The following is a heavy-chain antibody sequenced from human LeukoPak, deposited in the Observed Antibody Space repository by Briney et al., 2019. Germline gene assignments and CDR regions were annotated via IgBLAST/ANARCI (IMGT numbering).Heavy chain of an antibody. Sequence: PSETLSLTCTVSGGSISSYYWSWLRQPPGKGLEWFGYIYYSGSTNYNPSLKSRVTMSVDTSKNQFSLKRSSVTAADTAVYYCARDGGIAVAGTYWFDPWGQGTLVTVSS. J-gene: IGHJ5*02. D-gene: IGHD6-19*01. CDR3: ARDGGIAVAGTYWFDP. CDR2: IYYSGST. CDR1: GGSISSYY. V-gene: IGHV4-59*12.